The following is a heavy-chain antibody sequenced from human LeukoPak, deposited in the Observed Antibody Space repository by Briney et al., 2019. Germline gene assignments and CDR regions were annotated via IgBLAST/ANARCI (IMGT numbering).Heavy chain of an antibody. CDR2: ISYSGST. Sequence: PSETLSLTCTVSGGSISSYYWTWIRQPPGKGLEWIGYISYSGSTNYNPSLKSRVTISVDTSKNQFSLRLGSMTAADTAVYSCARSITRYNYGPLGYWGQGTLVTVSS. V-gene: IGHV4-59*01. CDR1: GGSISSYY. J-gene: IGHJ4*02. D-gene: IGHD5-18*01. CDR3: ARSITRYNYGPLGY.